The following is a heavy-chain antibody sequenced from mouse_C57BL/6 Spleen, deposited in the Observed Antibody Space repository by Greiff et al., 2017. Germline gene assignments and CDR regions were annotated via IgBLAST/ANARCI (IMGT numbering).Heavy chain of an antibody. J-gene: IGHJ3*01. CDR3: ARWQVPFAY. Sequence: QVQLQQPGTELVKPGASVKLSCKASGYTFTSYWMNWVKQRPGQGLEWIGNINPSTGGTNYNEKFKSKATLTVDKSSCTAYMKLSTRTSEDSAVYNCARWQVPFAYWGQGTLVTVSA. V-gene: IGHV1-53*01. CDR1: GYTFTSYW. CDR2: INPSTGGT.